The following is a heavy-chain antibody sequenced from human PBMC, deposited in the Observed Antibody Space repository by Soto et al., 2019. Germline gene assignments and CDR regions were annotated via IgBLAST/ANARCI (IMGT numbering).Heavy chain of an antibody. CDR1: RGTFSSYA. CDR3: ARDLADEDSSAFGGMDV. Sequence: QVQLVQSGAELTKPGASVKVSCKASRGTFSSYAIRWVRQAPGQGLEWMGGLITIFGTANYAQKFQGRVTITADASTSTDFMELSSVRSEDTAVSYCARDLADEDSSAFGGMDVWGQGTTVTVSS. CDR2: LITIFGTA. V-gene: IGHV1-69*01. J-gene: IGHJ6*02. D-gene: IGHD6-6*01.